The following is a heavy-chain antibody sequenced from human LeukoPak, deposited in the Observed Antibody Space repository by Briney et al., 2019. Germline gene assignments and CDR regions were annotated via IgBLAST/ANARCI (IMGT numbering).Heavy chain of an antibody. CDR3: ARGSRTIELGDDY. Sequence: PGGSLRLSCAASGFTFSDSYMSWIRQTPGKGLELLSYISSSSSDTNYADSVKGRFTISRDNAKNSLYLQMNSLRAEDTAVYYCARGSRTIELGDDYWGQGTLVTVSS. CDR2: ISSSSSDT. D-gene: IGHD5-24*01. J-gene: IGHJ4*02. V-gene: IGHV3-11*06. CDR1: GFTFSDSY.